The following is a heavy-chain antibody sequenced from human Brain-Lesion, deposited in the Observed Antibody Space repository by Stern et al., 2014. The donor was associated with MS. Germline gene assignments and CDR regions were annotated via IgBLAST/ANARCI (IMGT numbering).Heavy chain of an antibody. CDR2: ISYDGSDK. J-gene: IGHJ4*02. V-gene: IGHV3-30*01. CDR3: ARGGAVTTSDYYLDY. D-gene: IGHD4-17*01. CDR1: GFTFSYHA. Sequence: VHLVASGGGVVQPGRSLRLSCAASGFTFSYHAMHWVRQAPGKGLEWVALISYDGSDKNDADSVKGRFTSSRDNSRNTLYLQMNSLRVDDTAVYYCARGGAVTTSDYYLDYWGQGILVTVSS.